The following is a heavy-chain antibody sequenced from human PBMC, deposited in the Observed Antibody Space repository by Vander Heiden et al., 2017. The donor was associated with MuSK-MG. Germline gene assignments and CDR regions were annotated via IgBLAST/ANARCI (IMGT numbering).Heavy chain of an antibody. CDR1: GFTFSGSA. J-gene: IGHJ6*03. D-gene: IGHD2-21*01. CDR2: IRTKANSYAT. CDR3: ARQVVVSALMDV. V-gene: IGHV3-73*02. Sequence: EVQLVESGGGLVQPGGSLKLSCAASGFTFSGSAMHWVRQAAGKGLEWIGRIRTKANSYATAYAASVKGRFTISRDDSKNTAYLQLNRLKTEDTAVYYCARQVVVSALMDVWGKGTTVTVSS.